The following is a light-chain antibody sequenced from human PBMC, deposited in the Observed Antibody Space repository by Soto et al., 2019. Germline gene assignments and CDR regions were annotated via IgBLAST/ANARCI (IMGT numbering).Light chain of an antibody. J-gene: IGLJ2*01. CDR3: QTWDTGIRV. CDR2: LNSDGSH. V-gene: IGLV4-69*01. Sequence: QLALTQSPSASASLGASVKLTCTLSSGHSSHTIAWHQQQPEKGPRYLMKLNSDGSHNKGDGIPDRFSGSISGAERYLTISSLQSEDEADYYCQTWDTGIRVFGGGTKLTVL. CDR1: SGHSSHT.